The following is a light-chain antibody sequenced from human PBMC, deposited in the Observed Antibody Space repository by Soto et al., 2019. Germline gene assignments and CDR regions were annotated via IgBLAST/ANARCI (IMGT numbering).Light chain of an antibody. CDR1: SSNIGAGYD. CDR3: QSYDSSLSGSV. CDR2: GNS. J-gene: IGLJ2*01. Sequence: QSVLTQPPSVSGAPGQRVTISCTGSSSNIGAGYDVHWYQQLPGTAPKLLIYGNSNRPSGVPDRFSGSKSGTSASLAITGLQPEHQPDYYGQSYDSSLSGSVFGGGTKVTVL. V-gene: IGLV1-40*01.